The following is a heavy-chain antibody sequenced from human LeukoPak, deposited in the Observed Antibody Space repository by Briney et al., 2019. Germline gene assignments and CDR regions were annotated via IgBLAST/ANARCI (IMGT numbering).Heavy chain of an antibody. D-gene: IGHD2-8*01. CDR2: INPSGGST. CDR3: ARVPVGPMVYSSFDY. Sequence: GASVKVSCKASGYTFTSYYMHWVRQAPGQGLEWMGIINPSGGSTSYAQKFQGRVTMTRDMSTSTVYMELSSLRSEDTAVYYCARVPVGPMVYSSFDYWGQGTLVTVSS. CDR1: GYTFTSYY. J-gene: IGHJ4*02. V-gene: IGHV1-46*01.